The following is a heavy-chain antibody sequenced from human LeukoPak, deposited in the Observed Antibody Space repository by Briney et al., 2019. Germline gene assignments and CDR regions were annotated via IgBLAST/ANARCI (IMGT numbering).Heavy chain of an antibody. D-gene: IGHD3-16*02. J-gene: IGHJ5*01. Sequence: PSETLSLTCTVSGGSISSYYWSWIRQPPGKGLEWIGYIYYSGNTNYNPSLKSRVTISVDTSKNQFSLRLSSVTAADTAVYYCARGGVWGSYRFTGFFDSWGQGTLVTVSS. V-gene: IGHV4-59*01. CDR3: ARGGVWGSYRFTGFFDS. CDR2: IYYSGNT. CDR1: GGSISSYY.